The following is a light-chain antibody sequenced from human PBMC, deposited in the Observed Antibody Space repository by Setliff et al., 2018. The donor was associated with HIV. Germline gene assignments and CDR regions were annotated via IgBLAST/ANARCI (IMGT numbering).Light chain of an antibody. V-gene: IGLV2-14*01. J-gene: IGLJ1*01. CDR2: DVS. CDR3: SSYTSSSTYV. Sequence: QSALPQPASVSGSPGQSITISCTGTSSDVGGYNYVSWYQQHPGKAPKLMISDVSKRPSGVSSRFSGSKSGNTASLTISGLQTEDEADYYCSSYTSSSTYVFGTGTKVTVL. CDR1: SSDVGGYNY.